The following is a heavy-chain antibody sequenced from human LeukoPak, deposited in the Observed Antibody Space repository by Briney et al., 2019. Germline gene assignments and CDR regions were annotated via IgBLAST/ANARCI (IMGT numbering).Heavy chain of an antibody. Sequence: GSSVKVSYKAAGGTFSSYDISWVRQAPGQGLEWMGGIMPMFGKANYAQKFQGRVTTTADKSTSTAYMELSSLRSEDTAVYYCARDGHDYSNYDPSRHYYYYMDVWGKGTTVTVSS. J-gene: IGHJ6*03. CDR1: GGTFSSYD. CDR2: IMPMFGKA. CDR3: ARDGHDYSNYDPSRHYYYYMDV. V-gene: IGHV1-69*06. D-gene: IGHD4-11*01.